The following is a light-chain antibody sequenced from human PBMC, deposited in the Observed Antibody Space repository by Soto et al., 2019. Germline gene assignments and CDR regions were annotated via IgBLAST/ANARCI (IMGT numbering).Light chain of an antibody. Sequence: QSALTQPASVSGSPGQSITISCTGTSRDIGTYDYVSWYQQHPGKAPKLMIYDVNNRPPGVSNRFSGSKSGNTASLTISGLQAEDEADYYCSSWTTSSTLVFGGGTKVTVL. V-gene: IGLV2-14*01. CDR3: SSWTTSSTLV. CDR1: SRDIGTYDY. J-gene: IGLJ2*01. CDR2: DVN.